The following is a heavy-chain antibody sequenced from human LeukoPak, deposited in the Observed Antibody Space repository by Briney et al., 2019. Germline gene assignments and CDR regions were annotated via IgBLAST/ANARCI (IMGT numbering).Heavy chain of an antibody. CDR3: AKDRVHSYGPTNIDY. CDR2: ISYDGSNK. CDR1: GFTFSSYA. D-gene: IGHD5-18*01. J-gene: IGHJ4*02. V-gene: IGHV3-30*04. Sequence: PGGSLRLSCAASGFTFSSYAMHWVRQAPGKGLEWVAVISYDGSNKYYADSVKGRFTISRDNSKNTLYLQMNSLRAEDTAVYYCAKDRVHSYGPTNIDYWGQGTLVTVSS.